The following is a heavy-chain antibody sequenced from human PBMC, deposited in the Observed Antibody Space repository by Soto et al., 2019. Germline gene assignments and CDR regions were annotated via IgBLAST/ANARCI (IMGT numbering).Heavy chain of an antibody. D-gene: IGHD6-13*01. CDR1: GFSIRTRGVH. V-gene: IGHV2-5*02. Sequence: SCPTLVNPTQTLTLTCTLSGFSIRTRGVHVGWIRQPPGKALEWLPLIYWDDDKRYSPSLKSRLTITKDTSKNQVLLTMTNVAPVDTATYYCVNSGTMAPAGFYFDYWGPGTLVTVSS. CDR2: IYWDDDK. CDR3: VNSGTMAPAGFYFDY. J-gene: IGHJ4*02.